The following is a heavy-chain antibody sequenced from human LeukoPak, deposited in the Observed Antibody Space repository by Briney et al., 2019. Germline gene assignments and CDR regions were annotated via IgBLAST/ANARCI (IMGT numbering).Heavy chain of an antibody. CDR1: GYTFTSYG. V-gene: IGHV1-18*01. Sequence: ASVKVSCKASGYTFTSYGISWVRQAPGQGLEWMGWISAYNGNTNYAQKLQGRVTMTTDTSTSTAYMELRSLRSDDTAVYYCARERTLTIFTSPAGPRNYGMDVWGKGTTVTVSS. CDR2: ISAYNGNT. D-gene: IGHD3-9*01. J-gene: IGHJ6*04. CDR3: ARERTLTIFTSPAGPRNYGMDV.